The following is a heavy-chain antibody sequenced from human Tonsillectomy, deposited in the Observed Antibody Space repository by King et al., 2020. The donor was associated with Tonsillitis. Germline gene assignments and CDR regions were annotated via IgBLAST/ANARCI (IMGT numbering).Heavy chain of an antibody. D-gene: IGHD3-16*01. CDR1: GYTFTGYY. CDR3: ARGGPPKVWYFDL. J-gene: IGHJ2*01. Sequence: VQLVESGAEVKKPGASVKVSCKASGYTFTGYYMHWVRQAPGQGLEGMGGINPNSGGTNYAQKVQGRVTMTRDTSISPAYMELSRLRSDDTAVYYCARGGPPKVWYFDLWGRGTLVTVSS. CDR2: INPNSGGT. V-gene: IGHV1-2*02.